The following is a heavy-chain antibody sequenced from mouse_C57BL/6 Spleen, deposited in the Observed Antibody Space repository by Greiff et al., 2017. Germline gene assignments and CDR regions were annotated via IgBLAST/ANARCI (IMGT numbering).Heavy chain of an antibody. CDR1: GYTFTDYN. J-gene: IGHJ2*01. CDR2: INPNNGGT. D-gene: IGHD4-1*01. CDR3: ARETGTSGY. V-gene: IGHV1-22*01. Sequence: VRLKESGPELVKPGASVKMSCKASGYTFTDYNMHWVKQSHGKSLEWIGYINPNNGGTSYNQKFKGKATLTVNKSSSTAYMELRSLASEDSAVYYCARETGTSGYWGQGTTLTVSS.